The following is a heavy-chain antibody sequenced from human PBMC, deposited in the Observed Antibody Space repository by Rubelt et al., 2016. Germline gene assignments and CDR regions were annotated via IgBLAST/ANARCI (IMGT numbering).Heavy chain of an antibody. CDR1: GFTFSSYA. CDR2: ISGSGGST. J-gene: IGHJ4*02. D-gene: IGHD2-15*01. Sequence: GGSLRLSCAASGFTFSSYAMSWVRQAPGKGLEWVSAISGSGGSTHYADSVKGRFTISRDNSKNTLYLQMNSLRAEDTAVYYCAKGGSVVVAATGDDWGQGTLVTVSS. V-gene: IGHV3-23*01. CDR3: AKGGSVVVAATGDD.